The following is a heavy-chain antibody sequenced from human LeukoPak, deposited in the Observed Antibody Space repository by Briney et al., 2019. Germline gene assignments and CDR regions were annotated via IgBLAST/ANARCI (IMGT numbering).Heavy chain of an antibody. CDR1: GFTFDDYA. CDR2: ISWNSGSI. CDR3: ARDRDIVVAPVANYMDV. Sequence: GGSLRLSCAASGFTFDDYAMHWVRQAPGKGLEWVSGISWNSGSIGYADSVKGRFTISRDNAKNSLYLQMNSLRAEDTAVYYCARDRDIVVAPVANYMDVWGKGTTVTVSS. J-gene: IGHJ6*03. V-gene: IGHV3-9*01. D-gene: IGHD2-2*01.